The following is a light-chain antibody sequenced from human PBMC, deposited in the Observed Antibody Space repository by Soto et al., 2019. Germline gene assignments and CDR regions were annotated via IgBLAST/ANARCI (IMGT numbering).Light chain of an antibody. J-gene: IGKJ1*01. CDR2: SAS. CDR3: QKYYSIPWT. Sequence: DIQMTQSPSSLSASVGDRLTITCRASHDIHTYVAWFQHKPGEVPKVRLYSASTLQSAAPSRFSGSGSGTYLTLTIRGLQPEDLATYYCQKYYSIPWTFGQGTKVEIK. V-gene: IGKV1-27*01. CDR1: HDIHTY.